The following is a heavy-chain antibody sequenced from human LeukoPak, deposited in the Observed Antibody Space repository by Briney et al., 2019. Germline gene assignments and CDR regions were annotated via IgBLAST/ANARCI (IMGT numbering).Heavy chain of an antibody. CDR2: INWNGGST. D-gene: IGHD6-19*01. Sequence: PGGSLRLSCAASGFTFDDYGMSWVRQAPGKGLEWVSGINWNGGSTGYADSVKGRFTISRDNAKNSLYLQMNSLRAEDTALYYCARDLALEQWLACMVVWGQGTTVTVSS. CDR1: GFTFDDYG. J-gene: IGHJ6*02. CDR3: ARDLALEQWLACMVV. V-gene: IGHV3-20*04.